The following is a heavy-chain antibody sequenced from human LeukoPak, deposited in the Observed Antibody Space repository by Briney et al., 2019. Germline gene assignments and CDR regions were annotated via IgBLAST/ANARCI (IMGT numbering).Heavy chain of an antibody. CDR2: IYPGDSDT. Sequence: GESLKISCKGSGYSFTSYWIGWVRQVPGKGLEWMGIIYPGDSDTRYSPSFQGQVTISADKSISTAYLQWSSLKASDTAMYYCARRGSSGWYPSWFDPWGQGTLVTVSS. J-gene: IGHJ5*02. D-gene: IGHD6-19*01. CDR1: GYSFTSYW. CDR3: ARRGSSGWYPSWFDP. V-gene: IGHV5-51*01.